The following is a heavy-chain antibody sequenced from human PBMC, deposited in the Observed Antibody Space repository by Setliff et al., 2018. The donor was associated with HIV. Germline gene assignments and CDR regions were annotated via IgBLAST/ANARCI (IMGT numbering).Heavy chain of an antibody. V-gene: IGHV5-51*01. Sequence: PGESLKISCKASGYRFTNYCIGWVRQMPGKGLEWMGIIYPGDSDTRYSPSFQGQVTISADKSISTAYLQWNSLKASDTAMYYCASHDYYDSSVYYYRFDCWGQGTLVTVSS. J-gene: IGHJ4*02. D-gene: IGHD3-22*01. CDR3: ASHDYYDSSVYYYRFDC. CDR1: GYRFTNYC. CDR2: IYPGDSDT.